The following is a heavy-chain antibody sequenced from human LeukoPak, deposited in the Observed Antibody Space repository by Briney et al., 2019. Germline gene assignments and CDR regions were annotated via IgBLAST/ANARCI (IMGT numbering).Heavy chain of an antibody. Sequence: PGGSLRLSCAASGFTFSSYWMHWVRQAPGKVLVWVSRINSDGSSTSYADSVKGRFTISRDNAKNTLYLQMNSLRAEDTAVYYCARVAVAAAGRGSFDYWGQGTLVTVSS. D-gene: IGHD6-13*01. CDR3: ARVAVAAAGRGSFDY. J-gene: IGHJ4*02. CDR1: GFTFSSYW. V-gene: IGHV3-74*01. CDR2: INSDGSST.